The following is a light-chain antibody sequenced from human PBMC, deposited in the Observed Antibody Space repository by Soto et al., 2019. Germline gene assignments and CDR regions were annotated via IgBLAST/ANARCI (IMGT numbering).Light chain of an antibody. Sequence: QPVLTQPPSVSGAPGQRVTISCTRSSSNIGAGYDVHWYQQLPGTAPKLLIYGNSNRPSGVPDRFSGSKSGTSASLAITGLQAEDEADYYCQSYDSSLSAWVFGGGTKLTVL. CDR1: SSNIGAGYD. J-gene: IGLJ3*02. CDR2: GNS. CDR3: QSYDSSLSAWV. V-gene: IGLV1-40*01.